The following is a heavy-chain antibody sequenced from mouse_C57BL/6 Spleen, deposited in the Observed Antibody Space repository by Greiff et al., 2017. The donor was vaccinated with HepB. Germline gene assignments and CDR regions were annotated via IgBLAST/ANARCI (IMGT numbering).Heavy chain of an antibody. CDR3: ARCPTVVATGAY. J-gene: IGHJ3*01. CDR2: IYPGDGDT. V-gene: IGHV1-82*01. D-gene: IGHD1-1*01. CDR1: GYAFSSSW. Sequence: VQLQQSGPELVKPGASVKISCKASGYAFSSSWMNWVKQRPGKGLEWLGRIYPGDGDTNYNGKFKGKATLTADKSSSTAYMQLSSLTSEDSAVYFCARCPTVVATGAYWGQGTLVTVSA.